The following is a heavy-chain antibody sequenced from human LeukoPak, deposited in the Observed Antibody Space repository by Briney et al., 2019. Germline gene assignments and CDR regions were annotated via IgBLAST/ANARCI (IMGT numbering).Heavy chain of an antibody. CDR1: GGSISSYY. CDR3: ARGHNWNYGGFDY. CDR2: IYYSGST. J-gene: IGHJ4*02. D-gene: IGHD1-7*01. Sequence: SETLSLTCTVSGGSISSYYWSWIRQPPGKGLEWIGYIYYSGSTNYNPSLKSRVTISVDTSKNQFSLKLSSVTAADTAVYFCARGHNWNYGGFDYWGQGTLVTVS. V-gene: IGHV4-59*01.